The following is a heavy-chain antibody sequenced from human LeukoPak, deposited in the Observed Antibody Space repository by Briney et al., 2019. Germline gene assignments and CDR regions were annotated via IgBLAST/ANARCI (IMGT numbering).Heavy chain of an antibody. CDR1: GGSISSGGYY. V-gene: IGHV4-31*03. Sequence: SETLSLTCTVSGGSISSGGYYWSWIRQHPGKGLEWIVYIYYSGSTYYNPSLKSRVTISVYTSKNQFSLKLSSVTAADTAVYYCARSSVGYYGSGSYPFDPWGQGTLVTVSS. CDR2: IYYSGST. D-gene: IGHD3-10*01. CDR3: ARSSVGYYGSGSYPFDP. J-gene: IGHJ5*02.